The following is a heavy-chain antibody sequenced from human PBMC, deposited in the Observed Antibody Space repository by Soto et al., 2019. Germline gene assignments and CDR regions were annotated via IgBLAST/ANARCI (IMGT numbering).Heavy chain of an antibody. CDR3: ARVPLFALNYFEP. D-gene: IGHD3-9*01. CDR2: IFPLTDIP. CDR1: GGTFRNYP. J-gene: IGHJ5*02. Sequence: QVQLVQSGTEVKKPGSSVKVSCKASGGTFRNYPINWVRQAPGQGLEWMGSIFPLTDIPDYAQNFQARLTISADKSTSTPDMELSTLKYDDPPMYLCARVPLFALNYFEPWGQGTPVTCSS. V-gene: IGHV1-69*02.